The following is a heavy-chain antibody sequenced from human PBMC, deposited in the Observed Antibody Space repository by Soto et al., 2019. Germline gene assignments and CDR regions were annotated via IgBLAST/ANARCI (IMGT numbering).Heavy chain of an antibody. J-gene: IGHJ5*02. Sequence: PSETLSLTCTVSGGSIISNYSSWIRQPPGKGLEWLGYIYYSGSTNYNPSLKSRVTISVDTSKNQFSLKLSSVTAADTAVYYCARELDYGDHNWFDPWGQGTLVTVSS. CDR3: ARELDYGDHNWFDP. D-gene: IGHD4-17*01. CDR1: GGSIISNY. CDR2: IYYSGST. V-gene: IGHV4-59*12.